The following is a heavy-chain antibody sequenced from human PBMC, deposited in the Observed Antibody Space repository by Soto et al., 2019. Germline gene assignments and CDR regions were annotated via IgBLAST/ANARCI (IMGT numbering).Heavy chain of an antibody. CDR3: ARQIYDSDTGPNFQYYFDS. CDR2: IDPSDSQT. Sequence: PGESLKISCKGSGYTFPGYWITGGPQNRGKGLGWMGRIDPSDSQTYYSPSFRGHVTISVTKSITTVFLQWRSLRASDTVMYYCARQIYDSDTGPNFQYYFDSWGQGTPVTVSS. D-gene: IGHD3-22*01. J-gene: IGHJ4*02. CDR1: GYTFPGYW. V-gene: IGHV5-10-1*01.